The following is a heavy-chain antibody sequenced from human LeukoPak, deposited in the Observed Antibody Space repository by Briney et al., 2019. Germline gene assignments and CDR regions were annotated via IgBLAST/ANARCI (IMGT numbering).Heavy chain of an antibody. Sequence: AGGSLRLSCAASGFTFSSYGMHWVRQAPGKGLEWVAVISYDGSNKYYADSVKGRFTISRDNAKNTVYLQMNSLRAEDTALYHCVRVLSGSWDWFDPWGQRTLVTVSS. D-gene: IGHD3-22*01. CDR2: ISYDGSNK. J-gene: IGHJ5*02. CDR3: VRVLSGSWDWFDP. V-gene: IGHV3-30*03. CDR1: GFTFSSYG.